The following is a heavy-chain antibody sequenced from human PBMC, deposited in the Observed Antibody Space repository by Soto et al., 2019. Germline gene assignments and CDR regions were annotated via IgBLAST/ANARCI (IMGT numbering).Heavy chain of an antibody. D-gene: IGHD6-19*01. CDR2: IKSKADGGTI. CDR1: GFTFSKAW. Sequence: EVQLVESGGGLVKPGGSLRLSCAASGFTFSKAWMTWVRQAPGKGLEWIGRIKSKADGGTIDYAAPVKGRFSISRDDSENSLYLQMNSLKTEDTAVYSCTAAYSYGSSLYFDHWGQGALVTVSS. V-gene: IGHV3-15*01. CDR3: TAAYSYGSSLYFDH. J-gene: IGHJ4*02.